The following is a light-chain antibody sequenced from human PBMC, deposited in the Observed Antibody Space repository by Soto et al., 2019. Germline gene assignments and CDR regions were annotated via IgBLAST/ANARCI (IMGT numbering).Light chain of an antibody. CDR3: MEALQTPYT. J-gene: IGKJ2*01. Sequence: DIVMTQSPLSLPVTPGEPASISCRSSQSLLHSNGYNYLDWYLQKSGQSPQLLIYLGSNRASGVTDRLSGSGSGTDFTLKISRVAAEDFGVYYCMEALQTPYTFAQGTKLEIK. CDR2: LGS. CDR1: QSLLHSNGYNY. V-gene: IGKV2-28*01.